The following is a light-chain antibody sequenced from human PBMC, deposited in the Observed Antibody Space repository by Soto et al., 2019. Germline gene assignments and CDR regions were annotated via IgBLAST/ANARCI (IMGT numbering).Light chain of an antibody. V-gene: IGKV3-15*01. CDR1: HSVNNN. CDR2: RAS. J-gene: IGKJ4*01. Sequence: ETALTQSPTTLPVSPVETATLSCRAEHSVNNNLAWYQQKPGQAPKLLMYRASTRVTGIPARFSRSGSGTEFTLTISNLQSEDPAAFYSQQSNNWPLLSYGGGTKVDIK. CDR3: QQSNNWPLLS.